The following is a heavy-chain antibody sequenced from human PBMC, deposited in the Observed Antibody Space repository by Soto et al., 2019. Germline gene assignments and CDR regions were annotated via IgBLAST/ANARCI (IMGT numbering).Heavy chain of an antibody. D-gene: IGHD3-22*01. Sequence: QVQLQESGPGLVKPSETLSLTCTVSGGSVSSGSYYWSWIRQPPGKGLEWIGYIYYSGSTNYNPSLKSRVTISVDTSKNQFSLKLSSVTAADTAVYYCARSFVLTYYYDSSGYLDYWGQGTLVTVSS. V-gene: IGHV4-61*01. CDR2: IYYSGST. CDR3: ARSFVLTYYYDSSGYLDY. CDR1: GGSVSSGSYY. J-gene: IGHJ4*02.